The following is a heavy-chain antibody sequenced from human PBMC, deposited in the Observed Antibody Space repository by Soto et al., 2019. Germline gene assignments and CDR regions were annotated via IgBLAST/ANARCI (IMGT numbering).Heavy chain of an antibody. J-gene: IGHJ4*02. V-gene: IGHV1-24*01. CDR2: FDPEDGET. CDR1: GYTLTELS. Sequence: GASVKVSCKVSGYTLTELSMHWVRQAPGKGLEWMGGFDPEDGETIYAQKFQGRVTMTEDTSTDTAYMELSSLRSEDTAVYYCATVSSGWYYFDYWGQGTLVPSPQ. D-gene: IGHD6-19*01. CDR3: ATVSSGWYYFDY.